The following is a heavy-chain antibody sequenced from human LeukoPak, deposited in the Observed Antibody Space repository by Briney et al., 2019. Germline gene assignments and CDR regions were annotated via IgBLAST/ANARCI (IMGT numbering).Heavy chain of an antibody. CDR3: ARVPTTVTDYYYYYYMDV. V-gene: IGHV4-59*01. J-gene: IGHJ6*03. CDR2: IYYSGST. CDR1: GGSISSYY. Sequence: SETLSLTCTVSGGSISSYYWSWIRQPPGKGLEWIGYIYYSGSTNYNPSLKSRVTISVDTSKNQFSLKLSSVTAADAAVYYCARVPTTVTDYYYYYYMDVWGKGTTVTVSS. D-gene: IGHD4-17*01.